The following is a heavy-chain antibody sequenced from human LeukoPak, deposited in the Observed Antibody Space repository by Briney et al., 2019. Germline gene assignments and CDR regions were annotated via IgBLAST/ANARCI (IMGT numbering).Heavy chain of an antibody. D-gene: IGHD3-10*01. V-gene: IGHV3-23*01. J-gene: IGHJ3*02. CDR1: GFTFSSYA. CDR2: ISGSGDNT. Sequence: GGSLRLSCAASGFTFSSYAMSWVRQAPGKGLEWVSGISGSGDNTYYADSVKGRFTISRDNSKNTLYLQMNSLRAEDTAVYYCAKDLMGRAFDIWGQGTMVTVSS. CDR3: AKDLMGRAFDI.